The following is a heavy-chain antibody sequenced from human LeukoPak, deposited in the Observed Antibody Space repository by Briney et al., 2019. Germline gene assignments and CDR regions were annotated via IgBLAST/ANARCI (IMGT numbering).Heavy chain of an antibody. CDR3: AAQSARPHYYFDS. Sequence: GGFLRLSCAASGFTFSSYAVSWVRQAPGKGLEWVSAISSSGGSTYYADSVKGRFTISRDNSKNTLYLQMNSLRAEDTAVYYCAAQSARPHYYFDSWGQGTLVTVSS. D-gene: IGHD6-6*01. CDR1: GFTFSSYA. CDR2: ISSSGGST. J-gene: IGHJ4*02. V-gene: IGHV3-23*01.